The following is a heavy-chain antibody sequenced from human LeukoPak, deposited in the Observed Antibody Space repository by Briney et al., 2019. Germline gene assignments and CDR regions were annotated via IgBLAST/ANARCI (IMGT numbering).Heavy chain of an antibody. J-gene: IGHJ4*02. D-gene: IGHD4-23*01. CDR3: ARGTVGTPGTDY. CDR1: GFTFSTYW. Sequence: GGSLRLSCRGSGFTFSTYWMHWLRQAPGKGLEWVASMNQDGRETYSVDSVKGRFTVSRDNTKNSLYQEMNKLRVEDTAVYYCARGTVGTPGTDYWGQGTLVTVSS. CDR2: MNQDGRET. V-gene: IGHV3-7*01.